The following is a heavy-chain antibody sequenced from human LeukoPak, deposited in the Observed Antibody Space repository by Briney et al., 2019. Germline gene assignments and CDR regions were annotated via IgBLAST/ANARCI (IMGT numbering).Heavy chain of an antibody. CDR1: GGSISNYY. Sequence: SETLSLTCTVSGGSISNYYWNWIRQPPGKGLEWLGCIYYSGITNYNPSLKSRVTMSLDTSKNQFSLKLTSVTAADTAAYYCARTLYSTSSLFDYWGQGTLVTVSS. J-gene: IGHJ4*02. CDR3: ARTLYSTSSLFDY. V-gene: IGHV4-59*08. D-gene: IGHD6-6*01. CDR2: IYYSGIT.